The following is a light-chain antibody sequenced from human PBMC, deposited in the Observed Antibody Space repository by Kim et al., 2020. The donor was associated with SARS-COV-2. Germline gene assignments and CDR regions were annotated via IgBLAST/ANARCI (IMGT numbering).Light chain of an antibody. CDR3: SSRGSSENVL. Sequence: SSELTQDPAVSVAVGQTVKITCQGDSLRRYYASWYQQKPRQAPVLVIYGRNNRPSGIPERLSGSTSGNTASLIITGAQAEDEADYYCSSRGSSENVLFGGGTKVTVL. J-gene: IGLJ2*01. CDR1: SLRRYY. V-gene: IGLV3-19*01. CDR2: GRN.